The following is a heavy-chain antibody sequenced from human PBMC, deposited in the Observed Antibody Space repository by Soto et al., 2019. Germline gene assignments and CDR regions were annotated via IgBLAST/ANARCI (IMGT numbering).Heavy chain of an antibody. CDR3: ARAPGYYDSSGYYTFDY. Sequence: GGSLRLSCAASGFTFSSYGMHWVRQAPGKGLEWVAVIWYDGSNKYYADSVKGRFTISRDNSKNTLYLQMNSLRAEDTAVYYCARAPGYYDSSGYYTFDYWGQGTLVTVSS. J-gene: IGHJ4*02. CDR2: IWYDGSNK. CDR1: GFTFSSYG. D-gene: IGHD3-22*01. V-gene: IGHV3-33*01.